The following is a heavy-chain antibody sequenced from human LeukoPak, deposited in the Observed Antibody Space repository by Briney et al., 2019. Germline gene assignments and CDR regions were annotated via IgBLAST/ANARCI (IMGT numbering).Heavy chain of an antibody. CDR2: IIPILGIA. CDR3: ARTSAVAGTRGDY. J-gene: IGHJ4*02. D-gene: IGHD6-19*01. Sequence: XXSCXASGGTFSSYAIGWVRQGPGQGLEWMGGIIPILGIANYAQKFQGRVTITADKSTSTAYMELSSLRSEDTAVYYCARTSAVAGTRGDYWGQGTLVTVSS. V-gene: IGHV1-69*10. CDR1: GGTFSSYA.